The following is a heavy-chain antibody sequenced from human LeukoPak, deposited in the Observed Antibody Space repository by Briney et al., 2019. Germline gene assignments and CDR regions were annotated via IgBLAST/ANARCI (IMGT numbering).Heavy chain of an antibody. Sequence: LSETLSLTCTVSGGSISSSSYYWGWIRLPPGKGLEWIGGIYYSGSTYYNPSLKSRVTISVDTSKNQFSLKLSSVTAADTAVYYCASRFRRQAAISYYYYMDVWGKGTTVTVSS. D-gene: IGHD2-2*01. CDR2: IYYSGST. J-gene: IGHJ6*03. V-gene: IGHV4-39*07. CDR3: ASRFRRQAAISYYYYMDV. CDR1: GGSISSSSYY.